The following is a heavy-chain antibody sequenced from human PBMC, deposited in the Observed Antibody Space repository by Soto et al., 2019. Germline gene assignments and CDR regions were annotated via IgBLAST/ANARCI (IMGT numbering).Heavy chain of an antibody. J-gene: IGHJ5*02. CDR1: GDSISSSSYY. Sequence: PSETLSLTCTVTGDSISSSSYYWGWIRQPPGKGLEWIGSIYYSGSTYNNPSLRSRVSISVDTSKNQFALKLSAVTAADTAVYYCARVGNRAGRWFDPWGQGTLVTVSS. V-gene: IGHV4-39*06. CDR3: ARVGNRAGRWFDP. CDR2: IYYSGST. D-gene: IGHD3-10*01.